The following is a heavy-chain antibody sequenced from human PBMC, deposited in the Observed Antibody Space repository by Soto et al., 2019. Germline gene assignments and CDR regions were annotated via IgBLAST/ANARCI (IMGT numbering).Heavy chain of an antibody. V-gene: IGHV3-23*01. CDR1: GFTFSSYA. J-gene: IGHJ4*02. Sequence: PGGSLRLSCAASGFTFSSYAMSWVRQAPGKGLEWVSTISGSGGRTFYTDSVKGRFTISRDNSKNTLYLQMNSLRAEDTAVYHCAKDGGYYYDSSGYYGPFDYWGQGTLVTVSS. CDR3: AKDGGYYYDSSGYYGPFDY. D-gene: IGHD3-22*01. CDR2: ISGSGGRT.